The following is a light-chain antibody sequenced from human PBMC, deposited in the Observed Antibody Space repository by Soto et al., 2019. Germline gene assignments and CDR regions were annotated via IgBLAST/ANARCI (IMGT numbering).Light chain of an antibody. CDR1: QSVSSN. CDR2: GAS. V-gene: IGKV3-15*01. CDR3: QQYNNWPFT. J-gene: IGKJ3*01. Sequence: EIVMTQSPATLSVSPGERATLSCRASQSVSSNLPWYQQKPGQAPRLLIYGASTRATGIPARFSGSGSGTEFTLTISSLQSEDFAVYYCQQYNNWPFTCGPGTKVDIK.